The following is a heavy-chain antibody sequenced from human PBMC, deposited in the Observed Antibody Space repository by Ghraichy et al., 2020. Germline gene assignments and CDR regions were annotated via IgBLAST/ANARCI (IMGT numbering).Heavy chain of an antibody. V-gene: IGHV1-69*02. Sequence: SVKVSCKASGGTFSSYTISWVRQAPGQGLEWMGRIIPILGIANYAQKFQGRVTITADKSTSTAYMELSSLRSEDTAVYYCARARFLEWLLGDKAPYYYYGMDVWGQGTTVTVSS. J-gene: IGHJ6*02. CDR2: IIPILGIA. CDR3: ARARFLEWLLGDKAPYYYYGMDV. D-gene: IGHD3-3*01. CDR1: GGTFSSYT.